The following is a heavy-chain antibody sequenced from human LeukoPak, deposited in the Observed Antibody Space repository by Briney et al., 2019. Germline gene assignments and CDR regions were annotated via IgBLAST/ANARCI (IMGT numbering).Heavy chain of an antibody. CDR1: GFTLSDAW. Sequence: QSGGSLRLSCVASGFTLSDAWMSWVRQAPGRGLEWVSAISGSGGSTYYADSVKGRFTISRDNSKNTLYLQMNSLRAEDTAVYYCAREYSGSYSSWFDPWGQGTLVTVSS. J-gene: IGHJ5*02. D-gene: IGHD1-26*01. V-gene: IGHV3-23*01. CDR3: AREYSGSYSSWFDP. CDR2: ISGSGGST.